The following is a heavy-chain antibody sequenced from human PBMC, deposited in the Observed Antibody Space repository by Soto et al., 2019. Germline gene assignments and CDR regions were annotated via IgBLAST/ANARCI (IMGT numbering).Heavy chain of an antibody. CDR2: IKRKNDGGTT. Sequence: EVQLVESGGGLVKPGGSLRLSCVVSGFTFTNIWMSWVRQAPGKGLEWVGRIKRKNDGGTTAYAAPVKGRFTISRDDSKNTVYLQMDSLRTEDTAVYYCATEDDEPFEYWGQGTLVTVSS. CDR3: ATEDDEPFEY. J-gene: IGHJ4*02. V-gene: IGHV3-15*05. CDR1: GFTFTNIW. D-gene: IGHD3-3*01.